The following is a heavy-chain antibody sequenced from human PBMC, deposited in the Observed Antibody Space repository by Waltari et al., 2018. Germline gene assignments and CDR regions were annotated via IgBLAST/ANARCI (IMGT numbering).Heavy chain of an antibody. CDR3: ARLHSANY. CDR2: INADGSEK. Sequence: EVQVVESGGDLVQPGGSLGRSCAASGFTFSSDRMTWVRQAPGKGLEWVANINADGSEKEYVDSVKGRFTISRDNAKNSLYLQMNSLRVEDTAVYYCARLHSANYWGQGTLVTVSS. D-gene: IGHD2-15*01. CDR1: GFTFSSDR. J-gene: IGHJ4*02. V-gene: IGHV3-7*01.